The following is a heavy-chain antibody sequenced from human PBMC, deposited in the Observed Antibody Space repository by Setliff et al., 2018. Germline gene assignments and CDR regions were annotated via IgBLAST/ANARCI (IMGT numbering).Heavy chain of an antibody. D-gene: IGHD3-10*01. Sequence: PGGSLRLSCAASGLTFSHAWMTWVRQTPGKGLDWVGRIKSKTDGGTIEYAAAVNGRFTVSRDDSKNTLFLQMNSLKTEDTALYYCTTDWSRGDSGNYLRLDYWGPGTLVTVSS. CDR2: IKSKTDGGTI. CDR3: TTDWSRGDSGNYLRLDY. CDR1: GLTFSHAW. V-gene: IGHV3-15*01. J-gene: IGHJ4*02.